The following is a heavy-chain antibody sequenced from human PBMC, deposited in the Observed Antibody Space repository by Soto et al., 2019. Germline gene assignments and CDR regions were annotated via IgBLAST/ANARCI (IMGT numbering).Heavy chain of an antibody. CDR1: GFTFTNAR. J-gene: IGHJ1*01. Sequence: PGGSLRLSCAASGFTFTNARMSWVRQAPGKGLEWVGRIKSKTDGGTTDYAAPVKGRFTISRDDSKNTLYLQMNSLKTEDTAVYYCTTARGTYGAEYFQHWGQGTMVTVS. D-gene: IGHD4-17*01. CDR3: TTARGTYGAEYFQH. V-gene: IGHV3-15*01. CDR2: IKSKTDGGTT.